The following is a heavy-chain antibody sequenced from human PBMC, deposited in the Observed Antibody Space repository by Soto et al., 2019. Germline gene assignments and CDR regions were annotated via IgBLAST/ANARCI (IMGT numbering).Heavy chain of an antibody. J-gene: IGHJ6*02. CDR1: GGSFSAYY. Sequence: SETLSLTCAVYGGSFSAYYWSWVRQPPGKGLEWIGEIIHSESTKYNPSLKSRVTISVDTSKNQFSLKLSSVTAADAAVYYCARQRPTDGRWEFANYYGMDVWGQGTPVTVSS. D-gene: IGHD1-26*01. CDR3: ARQRPTDGRWEFANYYGMDV. CDR2: IIHSEST. V-gene: IGHV4-34*12.